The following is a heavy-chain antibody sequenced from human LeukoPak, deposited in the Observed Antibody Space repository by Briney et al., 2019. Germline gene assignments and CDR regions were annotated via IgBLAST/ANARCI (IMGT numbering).Heavy chain of an antibody. D-gene: IGHD3-22*01. J-gene: IGHJ4*02. CDR2: ISGSGGST. V-gene: IGHV3-23*01. CDR3: AKDSRVTMIVVVISPFDY. CDR1: GFTFSSYA. Sequence: SGGSLRLSCAASGFTFSSYAMSWVRQAPGKGLEWVSAISGSGGSTYYADSVKGQFTISRDNSKNTLYLQMNSLRAEDTAVYYCAKDSRVTMIVVVISPFDYWGQGTLVTVSS.